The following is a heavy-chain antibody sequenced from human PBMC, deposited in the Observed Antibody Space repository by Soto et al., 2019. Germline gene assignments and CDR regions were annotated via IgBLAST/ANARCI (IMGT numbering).Heavy chain of an antibody. CDR2: ISSSGSTI. Sequence: QVQLVESGGGLVKPGGSLRLSCAASGFTFSDYCMSWIRQAPGKGLEWVSYISSSGSTIYYADSVKGRFTISRDNAKNSLYLQMNSLRAEDTAVYYCARDGYCSSTSCYYYYYYMDVWGKGTTVTVSS. CDR1: GFTFSDYC. CDR3: ARDGYCSSTSCYYYYYYMDV. V-gene: IGHV3-11*01. D-gene: IGHD2-2*03. J-gene: IGHJ6*03.